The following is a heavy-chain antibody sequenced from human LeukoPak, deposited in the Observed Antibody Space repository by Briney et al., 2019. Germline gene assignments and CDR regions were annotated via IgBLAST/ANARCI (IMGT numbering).Heavy chain of an antibody. Sequence: GGSLRLSCAASGFTFSNYWMSWVRQAPGKGLEWVANIKQDGSEKYHADSVKGRFTISRDNAKNSLYLQMNSLRAEDTAVYYCARSRTPTYYYDSSGYQFYYWGQGTLVTVSS. D-gene: IGHD3-22*01. CDR1: GFTFSNYW. J-gene: IGHJ4*02. CDR3: ARSRTPTYYYDSSGYQFYY. CDR2: IKQDGSEK. V-gene: IGHV3-7*01.